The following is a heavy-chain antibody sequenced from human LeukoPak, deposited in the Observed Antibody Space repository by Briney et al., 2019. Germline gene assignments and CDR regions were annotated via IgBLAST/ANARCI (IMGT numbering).Heavy chain of an antibody. CDR3: ASSRYDFWSGYYTDAAGWFDP. Sequence: SETLSLTCTVSGGSISSGGYYWSWIRQHPGKGLEWIGYVYYSGSTYYNPSLKSRVTISVDTSKNQFSLKLSSVTAADTAVYYCASSRYDFWSGYYTDAAGWFDPWGQGTLVTVSS. CDR1: GGSISSGGYY. J-gene: IGHJ5*02. V-gene: IGHV4-31*03. D-gene: IGHD3-3*01. CDR2: VYYSGST.